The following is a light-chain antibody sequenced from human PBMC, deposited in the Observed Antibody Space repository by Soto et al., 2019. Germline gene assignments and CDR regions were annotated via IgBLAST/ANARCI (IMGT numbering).Light chain of an antibody. CDR1: QNSSDY. Sequence: DTQMTQSPSSLSASVGDRVTLTCRASQNSSDYLTWYLQEPGKAPKLLIYAASTLERGVPSRFRGSGSGTDFSLTSSRLQPEDVATYYCQQTYTSPYTFGQGTKLEIK. V-gene: IGKV1-39*01. CDR3: QQTYTSPYT. J-gene: IGKJ2*01. CDR2: AAS.